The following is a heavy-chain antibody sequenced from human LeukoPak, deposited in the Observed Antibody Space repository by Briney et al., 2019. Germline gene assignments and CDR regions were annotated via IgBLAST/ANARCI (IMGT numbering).Heavy chain of an antibody. D-gene: IGHD3-10*01. CDR3: ARGTAGSGSYYKVPFDC. CDR1: GGSFSGYY. J-gene: IGHJ4*02. CDR2: INHSGST. Sequence: SETLSLTCAVYGGSFSGYYWSWIRQPPGKGLEWIGEINHSGSTNYNPSLKSRVTISVDTSKNQFSLKLSSVTAADTAVYYCARGTAGSGSYYKVPFDCWGQGTLVTVSS. V-gene: IGHV4-34*01.